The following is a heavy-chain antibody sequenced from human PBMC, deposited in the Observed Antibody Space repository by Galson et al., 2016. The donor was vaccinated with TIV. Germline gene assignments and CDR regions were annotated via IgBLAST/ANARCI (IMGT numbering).Heavy chain of an antibody. CDR3: AHRLEFLGFDS. V-gene: IGHV2-5*02. CDR1: GFSLSTSGVS. CDR2: IYWDDDK. D-gene: IGHD1-1*01. Sequence: PALVKPTPTLTLTCSFSGFSLSTSGVSVGWIRQPPGKALECLALIYWDDDKRYSPSLKSRLTITKDTSKNQLVLTLTNMDPVDTSTYYCAHRLEFLGFDSWGQGTPVTVSS. J-gene: IGHJ5*01.